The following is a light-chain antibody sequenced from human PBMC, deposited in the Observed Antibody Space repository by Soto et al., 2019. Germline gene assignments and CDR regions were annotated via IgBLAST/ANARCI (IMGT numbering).Light chain of an antibody. J-gene: IGLJ1*01. CDR3: QTWGTGIHV. CDR2: LNSDGSH. CDR1: SGHSSYA. V-gene: IGLV4-69*01. Sequence: QLVLTQSPSASASLGASVKLTCTLSSGHSSYAIAWHQRQPEKGPRHLMKLNSDGSHSKGDGIPDRFSGSSSGAERYLTISSLQSEDEADYYCQTWGTGIHVFGTGTKLTVL.